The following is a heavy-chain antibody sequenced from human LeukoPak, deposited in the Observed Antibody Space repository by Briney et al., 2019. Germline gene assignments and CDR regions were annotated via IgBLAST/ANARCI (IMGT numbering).Heavy chain of an antibody. V-gene: IGHV3-48*01. J-gene: IGHJ4*02. CDR3: ARDHGYYDSSGSFDY. CDR1: GFTFSSYS. CDR2: ISSSSSTI. D-gene: IGHD3-22*01. Sequence: PGGSLRLSCAASGFTFSSYSMNWVRQAPGKGLEWVSYISSSSSTIYYADSVKGRFTISRDNARNSLYLQMNSLRAEDTAVYYCARDHGYYDSSGSFDYWAREPWSPSPQ.